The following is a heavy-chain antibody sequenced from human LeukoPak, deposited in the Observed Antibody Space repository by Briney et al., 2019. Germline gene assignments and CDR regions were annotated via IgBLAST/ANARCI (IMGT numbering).Heavy chain of an antibody. CDR1: GGSISSYY. V-gene: IGHV4-59*01. CDR3: ARDSGTTGEVKFDP. Sequence: SETLSLTCTVSGGSISSYYWSWIRQPPGKGLEWIGYIYYSGSTNYNPSLKSRVTISVDTSKNQFSLKLSSVTAADTAVYYCARDSGTTGEVKFDPWGQGILVTVSS. CDR2: IYYSGST. J-gene: IGHJ5*02. D-gene: IGHD3-10*01.